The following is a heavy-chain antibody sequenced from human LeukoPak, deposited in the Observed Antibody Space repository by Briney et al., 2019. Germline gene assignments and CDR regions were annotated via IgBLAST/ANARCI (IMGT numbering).Heavy chain of an antibody. V-gene: IGHV4-59*01. J-gene: IGHJ6*03. D-gene: IGHD3-9*01. Sequence: SETLSLTWTVSGGSITSNYWTWIRQPPGKGLEWIGNIYYSETNYSPSLQSRVTISIDTSKNQFSLTLNSVTAADTAVYYCARDPGLKKIPYYQYYYLDVWGKGTTVTVSS. CDR3: ARDPGLKKIPYYQYYYLDV. CDR1: GGSITSNY. CDR2: IYYSET.